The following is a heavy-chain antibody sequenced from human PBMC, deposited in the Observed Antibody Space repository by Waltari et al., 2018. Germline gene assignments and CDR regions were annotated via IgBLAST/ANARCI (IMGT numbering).Heavy chain of an antibody. CDR3: ARVAAAGIDY. Sequence: QLQLQESGPGLVKPSETLSLTCTVSGGSISSSSYYWGWIRQPPGKGLEWIGSIYYSGSTYHNPSLKSRVTISVDTSKNQFSLKLSSVTAADTAVYYCARVAAAGIDYWGQGTLVTVSS. CDR2: IYYSGST. V-gene: IGHV4-39*07. CDR1: GGSISSSSYY. J-gene: IGHJ4*02. D-gene: IGHD6-13*01.